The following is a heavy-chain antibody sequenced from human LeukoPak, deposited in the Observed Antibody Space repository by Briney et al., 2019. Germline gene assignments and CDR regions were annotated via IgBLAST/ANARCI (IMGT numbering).Heavy chain of an antibody. V-gene: IGHV3-21*01. J-gene: IGHJ1*01. D-gene: IGHD2-21*02. CDR1: GFTFSSYS. CDR2: ISSTSSYR. Sequence: GSLRLSCAASGFTFSSYSLNWVRQAPGKGLEWVSSISSTSSYRYYADSVKGRFTISRDNAKNSLYLQMNSLRAEDTAVYYCARDHCGGDCYIEYFQHWGQGTLVTVSS. CDR3: ARDHCGGDCYIEYFQH.